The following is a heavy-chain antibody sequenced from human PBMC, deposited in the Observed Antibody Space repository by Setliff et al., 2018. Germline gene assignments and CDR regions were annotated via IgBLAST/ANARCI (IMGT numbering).Heavy chain of an antibody. J-gene: IGHJ4*02. CDR1: GGTFSSYA. CDR3: ARELPRTIFGVVIDY. CDR2: IIPIFGTA. V-gene: IGHV1-69*06. D-gene: IGHD3-3*01. Sequence: SVKVSCKASGGTFSSYAISWVRQAPGQGLEWMGRIIPIFGTANYTQKFQGRVTITADKSTSTAYMELSSLRSEDTAVYYCARELPRTIFGVVIDYWGQGTLVTVSS.